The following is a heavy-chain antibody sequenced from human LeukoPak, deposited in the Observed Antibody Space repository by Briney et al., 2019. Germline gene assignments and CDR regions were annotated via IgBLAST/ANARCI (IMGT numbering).Heavy chain of an antibody. J-gene: IGHJ4*02. V-gene: IGHV3-74*01. CDR1: GFTLSGYW. CDR3: SRGSDV. Sequence: GGSLRLSCAASGFTLSGYWMNWVRQVPGKGLEWVSGVNGDGSHSDYADSVKGRFTISRDNAKTTMYLQMNSLRAEDTAIHYCSRGSDVWSQGTLVTVSS. D-gene: IGHD1-26*01. CDR2: VNGDGSHS.